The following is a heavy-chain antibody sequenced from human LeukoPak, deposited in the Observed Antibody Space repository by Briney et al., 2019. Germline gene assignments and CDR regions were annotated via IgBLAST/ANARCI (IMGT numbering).Heavy chain of an antibody. CDR1: GGSISSGGYY. J-gene: IGHJ4*02. V-gene: IGHV4-30-2*01. CDR3: ARGDISSTSFFDY. Sequence: PSETLSLTCTVSGGSISSGGYYWSWIRQPPGKGLEWIGYIYHSGSTYYNPSLKSRVTISVDRSKNQFSLKLSSVTAADTAVYYCARGDISSTSFFDYWGQGTLVTVSS. CDR2: IYHSGST. D-gene: IGHD2-21*01.